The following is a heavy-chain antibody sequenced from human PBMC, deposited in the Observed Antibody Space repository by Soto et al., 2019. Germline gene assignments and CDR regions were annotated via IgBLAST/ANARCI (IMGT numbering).Heavy chain of an antibody. D-gene: IGHD2-2*01. CDR3: TTDSPFVVPALRTYYYYGMDV. CDR2: IKSKTDGGTT. CDR1: GFTFSNAW. Sequence: GGSLRLSCAASGFTFSNAWMSWVRQAPGKGLEWVGRIKSKTDGGTTDYAAPVKGRFTISRDDSKNTLYLQMNSLKTEDTAVYYCTTDSPFVVPALRTYYYYGMDVWGQGTTVTVSS. J-gene: IGHJ6*02. V-gene: IGHV3-15*01.